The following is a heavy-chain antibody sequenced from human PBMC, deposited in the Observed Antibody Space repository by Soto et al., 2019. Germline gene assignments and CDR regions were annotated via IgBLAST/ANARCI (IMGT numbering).Heavy chain of an antibody. V-gene: IGHV3-23*01. CDR2: ISGSGGST. D-gene: IGHD3-22*01. J-gene: IGHJ3*02. Sequence: PGGSLRLSCAASGFTFSSYAMSWVRQAPGKGLEWVSAISGSGGSTYYADSVKGRFTISRDNSKNTLYLQMNSLRAEDTAVYYCAKDRYYDSSGSLVPDAFDIWGQGTMVTVSS. CDR3: AKDRYYDSSGSLVPDAFDI. CDR1: GFTFSSYA.